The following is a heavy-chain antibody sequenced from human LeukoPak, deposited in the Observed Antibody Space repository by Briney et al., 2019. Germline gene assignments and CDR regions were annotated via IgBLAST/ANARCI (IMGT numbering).Heavy chain of an antibody. J-gene: IGHJ1*01. V-gene: IGHV3-49*04. CDR2: IRNKRHGDTA. CDR3: ARGAWNDHGDGQFLQY. D-gene: IGHD4-17*01. Sequence: PGRSLRLSCAGSGFTFGDFAMSWVRQAPGKGLEWIGFIRNKRHGDTAEYAASVRGRWTISRDDSKNTAYLQLNGLDPDDTAVFYCARGAWNDHGDGQFLQYWGQGTLVTVSS. CDR1: GFTFGDFA.